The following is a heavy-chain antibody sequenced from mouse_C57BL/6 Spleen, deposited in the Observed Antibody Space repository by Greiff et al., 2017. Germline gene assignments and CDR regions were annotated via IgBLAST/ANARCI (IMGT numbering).Heavy chain of an antibody. CDR3: ARNDYDPAWFAY. J-gene: IGHJ3*01. CDR2: IDPSDSYT. D-gene: IGHD2-4*01. Sequence: VQLQQPGAELVMPGASVKLSCKASGYTFTSYWMHWVKQRPGQGLEWIGEIDPSDSYTNYTQKFKGESTLTVDKSSSPAYMQLSSLTSKDSAVYYWARNDYDPAWFAYWGQGTLVTVSA. CDR1: GYTFTSYW. V-gene: IGHV1-69*01.